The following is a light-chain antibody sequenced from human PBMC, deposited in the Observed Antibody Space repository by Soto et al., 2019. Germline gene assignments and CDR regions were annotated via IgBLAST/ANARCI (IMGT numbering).Light chain of an antibody. V-gene: IGKV3-20*01. CDR1: QRVSSSY. J-gene: IGKJ2*01. CDR3: QQYGSSQYT. Sequence: EIVLTQSPGTLSLSPGERATLSCRASQRVSSSYLAWYQQKPGQAPRLLIYGASSRATGFPDRFSGSGSRTDFTLTISRLEPEYLAVYYCQQYGSSQYTFGQGTKLEIK. CDR2: GAS.